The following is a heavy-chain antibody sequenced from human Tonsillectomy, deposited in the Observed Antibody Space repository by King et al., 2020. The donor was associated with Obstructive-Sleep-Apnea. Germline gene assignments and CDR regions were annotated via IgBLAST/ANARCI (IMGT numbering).Heavy chain of an antibody. J-gene: IGHJ4*02. CDR2: INWDGSIT. V-gene: IGHV3-43*01. D-gene: IGHD5-24*01. CDR3: AKEMATIYVDY. Sequence: VQLVESGGVVVQPGGSLRLSSAASGFSFHDYTIHWVRQAPGKGLEWVSLINWDGSITYYADSVRRRFTISRDNSKNSLYLQMNSLRTEDTAFYYCAKEMATIYVDYWSQGTLVSVSS. CDR1: GFSFHDYT.